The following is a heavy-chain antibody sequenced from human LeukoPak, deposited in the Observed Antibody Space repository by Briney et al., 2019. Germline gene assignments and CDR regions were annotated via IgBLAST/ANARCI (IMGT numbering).Heavy chain of an antibody. CDR1: GYTFSDNY. J-gene: IGHJ3*02. CDR3: ALSMTTSAAGAFDI. V-gene: IGHV1-2*06. Sequence: GASVKVSCKASGYTFSDNYIHWFRQAPGHGLEWMGRINPNGGGTNYAQTFQGRVSMTSDTSISTAAMELSGLRSDDAAVYYCALSMTTSAAGAFDIWGQGTMDTVSS. D-gene: IGHD2/OR15-2a*01. CDR2: INPNGGGT.